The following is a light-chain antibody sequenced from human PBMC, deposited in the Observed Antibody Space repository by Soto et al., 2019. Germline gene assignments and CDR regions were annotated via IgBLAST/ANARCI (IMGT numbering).Light chain of an antibody. J-gene: IGLJ1*01. Sequence: QSVLAQPASVSGSPGQSITISCTGTASDVGGYNYVSWYQQHPGKAPKLMIHAVSSRPSGISSRFSGSKSGNTASLTISGLQSEDEADYFCCSYTSRTTYVFGTGTK. CDR3: CSYTSRTTYV. CDR1: ASDVGGYNY. CDR2: AVS. V-gene: IGLV2-14*01.